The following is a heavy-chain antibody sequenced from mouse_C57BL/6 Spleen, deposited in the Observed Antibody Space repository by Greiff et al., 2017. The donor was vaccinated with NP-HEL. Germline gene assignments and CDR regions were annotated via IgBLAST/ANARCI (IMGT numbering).Heavy chain of an antibody. V-gene: IGHV14-3*01. CDR3: ARRGYGSSYNWYFDV. CDR1: GFNIKNTY. Sequence: VQLQQSVAELVRPGASVKLSCTASGFNIKNTYMHWVKQRPEQGLAWIGRIDPANGNTKYAPKFQGKATITADTSSNTAYLQLSSLTSEDTAIYYCARRGYGSSYNWYFDVWGTGTTVTVSS. D-gene: IGHD1-1*01. J-gene: IGHJ1*03. CDR2: IDPANGNT.